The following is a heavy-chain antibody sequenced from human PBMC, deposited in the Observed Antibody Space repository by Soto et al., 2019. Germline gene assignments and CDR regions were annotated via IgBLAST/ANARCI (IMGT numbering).Heavy chain of an antibody. D-gene: IGHD3-16*02. J-gene: IGHJ4*02. CDR3: AKGADYDYIWGSYRYYFDY. CDR1: GFTFSSYA. Sequence: EVQLLESGGGLVQPGGSLRLSCAASGFTFSSYAMSWVRQAPGKGLELVSAISGSGGSTYYADSVKGRFTISRDNSKNTLYLQMNSLRAEDTAVYYCAKGADYDYIWGSYRYYFDYWGQGTLVTVSS. CDR2: ISGSGGST. V-gene: IGHV3-23*01.